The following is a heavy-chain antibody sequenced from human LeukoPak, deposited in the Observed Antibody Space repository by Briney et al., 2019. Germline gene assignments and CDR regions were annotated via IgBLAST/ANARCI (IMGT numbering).Heavy chain of an antibody. CDR2: IYYSGST. CDR1: GGSISSYY. V-gene: IGHV4-59*08. D-gene: IGHD1-1*01. Sequence: SETLSLTCTVSGGSISSYYWSWIRQPPGKGLEGVGHIYYSGSTNYNPSLESRVTVSLDTSKNQFSLKLTSVTAADTAVYYCAGLPRGTRPPDYFQHWGQGTLVTVSS. J-gene: IGHJ1*01. CDR3: AGLPRGTRPPDYFQH.